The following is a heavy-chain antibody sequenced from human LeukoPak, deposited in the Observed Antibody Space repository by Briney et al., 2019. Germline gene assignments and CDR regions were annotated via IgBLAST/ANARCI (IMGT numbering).Heavy chain of an antibody. D-gene: IGHD3-10*01. CDR1: GFTFSSYS. Sequence: GGSLRLSCAASGFTFSSYSMNWVRQAPGKGLEWVSSISSSSSSYIYYADSVKGRFTISRDNAKNSLYLQMNSLRAEDTAVYYCARDGGTYYYALDAFDIWGQGTMVTVSS. CDR3: ARDGGTYYYALDAFDI. CDR2: ISSSSSSYI. J-gene: IGHJ3*02. V-gene: IGHV3-21*01.